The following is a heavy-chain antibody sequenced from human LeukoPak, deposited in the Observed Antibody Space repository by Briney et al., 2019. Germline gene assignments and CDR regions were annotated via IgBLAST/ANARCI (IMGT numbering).Heavy chain of an antibody. J-gene: IGHJ4*02. V-gene: IGHV1-2*02. Sequence: ASVKVSCKASGYTFTGYYMHWVRQAPGLGLEWMGWINPNNGGTNFAQKFQGRVTMTRDTSISTVYMELSRLRSDDTAVYYCARDDSNHFDYWGQGTLVTVSS. D-gene: IGHD4-4*01. CDR2: INPNNGGT. CDR3: ARDDSNHFDY. CDR1: GYTFTGYY.